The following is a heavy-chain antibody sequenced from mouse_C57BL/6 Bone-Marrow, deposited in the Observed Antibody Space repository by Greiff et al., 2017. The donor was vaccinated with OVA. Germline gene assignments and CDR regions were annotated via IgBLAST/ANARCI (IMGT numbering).Heavy chain of an antibody. CDR3: ARFQMYYDYDRTYFDY. D-gene: IGHD2-4*01. CDR1: GYTFTDYY. J-gene: IGHJ2*01. Sequence: EVQLQQSGPELVKPGASVKISCKASGYTFTDYYMNWVKQSHGKSLEWIGDINPNNGGTSYNQKFKGKATLTVDKSSSTAYMELRSLTSEDSAVYYCARFQMYYDYDRTYFDYWGQGTTLTVSS. CDR2: INPNNGGT. V-gene: IGHV1-26*01.